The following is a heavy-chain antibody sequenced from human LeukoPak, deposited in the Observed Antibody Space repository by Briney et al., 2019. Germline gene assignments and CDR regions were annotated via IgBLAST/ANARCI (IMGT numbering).Heavy chain of an antibody. CDR2: IIPILGIA. D-gene: IGHD5-24*01. CDR1: GGTFSSYA. Sequence: GASVKVSCKASGGTFSSYATSWVRQAPGQGLEWMGRIIPILGIANYAQKFQGRVTITADRSTSTAYMELSSLRSEDTAVYYCAREKGRDGYNNDYWGQGTLVTVSS. V-gene: IGHV1-69*04. CDR3: AREKGRDGYNNDY. J-gene: IGHJ4*02.